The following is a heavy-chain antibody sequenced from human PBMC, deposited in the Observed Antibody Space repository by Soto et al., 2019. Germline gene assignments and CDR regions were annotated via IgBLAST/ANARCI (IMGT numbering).Heavy chain of an antibody. CDR2: ISAFNGAT. J-gene: IGHJ5*02. V-gene: IGHV1-18*01. D-gene: IGHD6-13*01. Sequence: ASVKVCSKASGYTFTRFVISWVRQAPGQGLEWMGWISAFNGATNYAQKFQDRVTMTTDTSTSTAYMELRSLRSDDTAVYYCAGDIRSWALSWCGPWGEGNLVT. CDR3: AGDIRSWALSWCGP. CDR1: GYTFTRFV.